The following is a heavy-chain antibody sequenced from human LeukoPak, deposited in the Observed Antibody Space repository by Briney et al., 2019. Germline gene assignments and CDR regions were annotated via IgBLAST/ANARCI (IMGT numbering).Heavy chain of an antibody. CDR1: GFTFRTYW. J-gene: IGHJ4*02. V-gene: IGHV3-7*01. CDR2: IKQDGSEK. Sequence: GGSLRLSCAASGFTFRTYWMSWVRQAPGKGLESLANIKQDGSEKYYVDSVKGRFTISRDNAKNSLYLQMNSLRAEDTAMYYCARDSAGNDYWGQGTLVTVSS. D-gene: IGHD6-13*01. CDR3: ARDSAGNDY.